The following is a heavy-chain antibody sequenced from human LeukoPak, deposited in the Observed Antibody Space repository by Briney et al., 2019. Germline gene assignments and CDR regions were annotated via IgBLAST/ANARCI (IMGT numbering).Heavy chain of an antibody. V-gene: IGHV4-59*01. CDR1: GGSISSYY. Sequence: SETLSLTCTVSGGSISSYYWSWIRQPPGKGLEWIGYISYNGSTNYNPSLKSRVTISVDTSRNQFSLKLSSVTAADTAVYYCARGRLGGSGSYYNVLDYWGQGTLVTVSS. CDR2: ISYNGST. CDR3: ARGRLGGSGSYYNVLDY. D-gene: IGHD3-10*01. J-gene: IGHJ4*02.